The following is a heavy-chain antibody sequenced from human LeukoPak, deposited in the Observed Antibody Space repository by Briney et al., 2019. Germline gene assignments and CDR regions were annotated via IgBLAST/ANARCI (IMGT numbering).Heavy chain of an antibody. V-gene: IGHV3-74*03. J-gene: IGHJ6*02. Sequence: GGSLRLSCVASGFTFSTYWMHWVRQAPGKGLLWVSRLSGDGSSTKYADSLKGRFTISRDNAKNTLYLQMNSLRAEDTAVYYCARDRPYDSSGYYPSYYYYGMDVWGQGTTVTVSS. D-gene: IGHD3-22*01. CDR1: GFTFSTYW. CDR3: ARDRPYDSSGYYPSYYYYGMDV. CDR2: LSGDGSST.